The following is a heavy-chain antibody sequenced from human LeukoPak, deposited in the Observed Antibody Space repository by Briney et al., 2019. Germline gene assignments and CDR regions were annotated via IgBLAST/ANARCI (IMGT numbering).Heavy chain of an antibody. V-gene: IGHV4-34*01. D-gene: IGHD1-1*01. CDR1: GGSFSGYY. CDR2: INHSGST. J-gene: IGHJ3*02. Sequence: SETLSLTCAVYGGSFSGYYWSWIRQPPGKGLEWIGEINHSGSTNYNPSLKSRVTISVDTSKNQFSLKLSSVTAADTAVYYCARAVLRYGDAFDIWGQGTMVTVSS. CDR3: ARAVLRYGDAFDI.